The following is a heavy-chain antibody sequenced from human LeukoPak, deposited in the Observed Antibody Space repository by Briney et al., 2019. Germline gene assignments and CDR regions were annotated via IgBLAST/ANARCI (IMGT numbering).Heavy chain of an antibody. J-gene: IGHJ4*02. CDR2: IYYSGST. CDR1: GGSISSGDYY. CDR3: ARVSTSYSSGWSGVDY. D-gene: IGHD6-19*01. V-gene: IGHV4-30-4*08. Sequence: SETLSLTCTVSGGSISSGDYYWSWIRQPPGKGLEWIGYIYYSGSTYHTPSLKSRVTISVDTSKNQFSLKLSSVTAADTAVYYCARVSTSYSSGWSGVDYWGQGTLVTVSS.